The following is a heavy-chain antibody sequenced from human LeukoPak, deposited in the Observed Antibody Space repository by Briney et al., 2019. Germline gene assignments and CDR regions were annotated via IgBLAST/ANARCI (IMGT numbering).Heavy chain of an antibody. CDR1: GYTFTGNY. V-gene: IGHV1-2*02. D-gene: IGHD3-22*01. CDR2: INPNSGGT. CDR3: ARGFYDSSIFKSSPH. J-gene: IGHJ1*01. Sequence: ASVKVSCKASGYTFTGNYMHWVRQAPGQGLEWMGWINPNSGGTNYAQKFQGRVTMTRDTSIGTAYMELNRLRSDDTAVYYCARGFYDSSIFKSSPHWGRGPLVPVSS.